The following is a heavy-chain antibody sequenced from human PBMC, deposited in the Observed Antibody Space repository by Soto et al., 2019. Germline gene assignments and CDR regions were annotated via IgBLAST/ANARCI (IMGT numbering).Heavy chain of an antibody. V-gene: IGHV3-23*01. CDR1: GFTFSSYA. CDR2: ISGSGGST. CDR3: AKVRYFGWPRDYFDY. J-gene: IGHJ4*02. Sequence: PGGSLRLSCAASGFTFSSYALSWVRQAPGKGLEWVSAISGSGGSTYYADSVKGRFTISRDNSKNTLYLQMNSLRAEDTAVYYCAKVRYFGWPRDYFDYWGQGTLVTVSS. D-gene: IGHD3-9*01.